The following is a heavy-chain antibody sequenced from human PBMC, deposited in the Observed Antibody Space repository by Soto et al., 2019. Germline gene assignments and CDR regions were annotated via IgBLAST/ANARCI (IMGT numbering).Heavy chain of an antibody. CDR1: GGSFSGYY. Sequence: ETLSLTCAVYGGSFSGYYWSWIRQAPGKGLEWVSSISSSSSYIYYADSVKGRFTISRDNAKNSLYLQMNSLRAEDTAVYYCARDGPEYSGYATALRGYCSGGSCYSAFDYWGQGTLVTVSS. J-gene: IGHJ4*02. V-gene: IGHV3-21*01. D-gene: IGHD2-15*01. CDR2: ISSSSSYI. CDR3: ARDGPEYSGYATALRGYCSGGSCYSAFDY.